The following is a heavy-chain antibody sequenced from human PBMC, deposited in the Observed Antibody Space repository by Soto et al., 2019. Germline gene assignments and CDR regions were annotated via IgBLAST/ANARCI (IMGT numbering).Heavy chain of an antibody. CDR2: IRSKAYGGTT. V-gene: IGHV3-49*03. J-gene: IGHJ6*03. D-gene: IGHD3-10*01. CDR1: GFTFGDYA. Sequence: GSLRLSCKASGFTFGDYAMSWFRQAPGKGLEWVGFIRSKAYGGTTEYAASVKGRFTISRDDSKSIAYLQMNSLKTEDTAVYYCTRDGDYYGSGSYYNVPNYYYYMDVWGKGTTVTVSS. CDR3: TRDGDYYGSGSYYNVPNYYYYMDV.